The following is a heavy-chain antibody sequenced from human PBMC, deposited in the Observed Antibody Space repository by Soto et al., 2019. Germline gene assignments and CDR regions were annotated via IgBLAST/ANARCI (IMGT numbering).Heavy chain of an antibody. CDR3: ARHRHSSGWGSDY. J-gene: IGHJ4*02. CDR1: GGSISSYY. Sequence: QVQLQESGPGLVKPSETLSLTCTVSGGSISSYYWSWIRQPPGKGLEWIGYIYYSGSTNNNPSLKSRVTISVDTSKNQFSLKLSSVTAADTAVYYGARHRHSSGWGSDYWGQGTLVTVSS. V-gene: IGHV4-59*08. CDR2: IYYSGST. D-gene: IGHD6-19*01.